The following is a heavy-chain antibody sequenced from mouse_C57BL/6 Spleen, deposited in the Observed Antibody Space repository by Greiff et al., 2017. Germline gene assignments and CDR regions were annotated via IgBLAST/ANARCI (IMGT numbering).Heavy chain of an antibody. CDR2: IYPSDSET. Sequence: VQLQQPGAELVRPGSSVKLSCKASGYTFTSYWMDWVKQRPGQGLEWIGNIYPSDSETHYNQKFKDKATLTVDKSSSTAYMQLSSLTSEDSAVYYCLITTAFYYFDYWGQGTTLTVSS. V-gene: IGHV1-61*01. CDR1: GYTFTSYW. J-gene: IGHJ2*01. D-gene: IGHD1-1*01. CDR3: LITTAFYYFDY.